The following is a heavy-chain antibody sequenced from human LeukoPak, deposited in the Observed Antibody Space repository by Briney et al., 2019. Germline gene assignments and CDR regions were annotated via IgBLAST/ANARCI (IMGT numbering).Heavy chain of an antibody. CDR2: INPRGGST. D-gene: IGHD6-13*01. CDR3: ASTPRIPAAGTIDY. V-gene: IGHV1-46*01. J-gene: IGHJ4*02. CDR1: VYTFTDYY. Sequence: ASVTVSCKTSVYTFTDYYMHWVRQAPGQGLEWMGIINPRGGSTRYAQNLQGRVTMTRDTSTSTVYMELSSLRSEDTAVYYCASTPRIPAAGTIDYWGQGTLVTVSS.